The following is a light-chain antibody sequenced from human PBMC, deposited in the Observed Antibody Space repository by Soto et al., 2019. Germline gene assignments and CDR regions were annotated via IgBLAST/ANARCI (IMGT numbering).Light chain of an antibody. V-gene: IGLV1-40*01. CDR2: GNI. J-gene: IGLJ2*01. CDR1: SSNIGAGYD. CDR3: QSYDSSRSGVV. Sequence: QSVLTQPPSVSGAPGQRVTISCTGSSSNIGAGYDVHWYQQLPGTAPKLLIYGNINRPSGVPDRFSGSKSGTSASLAITGLQAEDEADYYCQSYDSSRSGVVFGGGTKLTVL.